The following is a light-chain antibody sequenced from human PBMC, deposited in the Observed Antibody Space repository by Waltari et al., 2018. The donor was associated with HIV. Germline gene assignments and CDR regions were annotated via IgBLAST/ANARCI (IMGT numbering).Light chain of an antibody. CDR1: IGDVGGYDY. J-gene: IGLJ3*02. CDR3: MSYTGHNRWV. CDR2: EVS. Sequence: QSALTQPPSASGSPGQSLTISCTGTIGDVGGYDYVSWCQQHPGKAPKLLIYEVSQRPSGVPARFSGSKSGNTASLTVSGLQAEDEADYHCMSYTGHNRWVFGGGTKLTVL. V-gene: IGLV2-8*01.